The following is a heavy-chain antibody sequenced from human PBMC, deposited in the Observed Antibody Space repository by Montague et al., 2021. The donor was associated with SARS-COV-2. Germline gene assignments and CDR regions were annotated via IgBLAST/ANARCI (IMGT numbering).Heavy chain of an antibody. CDR3: VRDYGDYGEEFLDY. CDR1: GYYFNSYG. J-gene: IGHJ4*02. CDR2: IWFDGSKE. V-gene: IGHV3-33*08. Sequence: SLRLSCAGSGYYFNSYGMHWVRQAPGKGLEWVAGIWFDGSKEYYVDSVKGRFAISRDKSKNMLYLQMNSLRVEDTATYFCVRDYGDYGEEFLDYWGQGTPVIVSS. D-gene: IGHD4-17*01.